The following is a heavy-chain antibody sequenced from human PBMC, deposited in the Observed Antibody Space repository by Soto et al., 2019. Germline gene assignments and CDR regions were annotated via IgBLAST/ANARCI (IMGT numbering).Heavy chain of an antibody. Sequence: GASVKVSCKASGYTFTGYYIXWLRXAPGQGLEWMGWIHPNSGGTNYAQKFQGWVTLTRDTSISTAYLEVRLTSDDSAVYFCAREGGLGAAAYFDYWGQGTQVTVXS. CDR2: IHPNSGGT. CDR3: AREGGLGAAAYFDY. D-gene: IGHD2-2*01. V-gene: IGHV1-2*04. J-gene: IGHJ4*02. CDR1: GYTFTGYY.